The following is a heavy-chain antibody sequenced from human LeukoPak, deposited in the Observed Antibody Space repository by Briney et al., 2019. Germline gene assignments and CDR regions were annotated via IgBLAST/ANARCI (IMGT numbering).Heavy chain of an antibody. Sequence: GGSLRLSCAASGFTFSNYAMSWVRQAPVKGLEWVSTISGSGGSTYYADSVKGRFTISRDNSKNTLYLQMNSLRAEDTAVYYCATGMYYYDSSGYWSPFDYWGQGTLVTVSS. V-gene: IGHV3-23*01. CDR3: ATGMYYYDSSGYWSPFDY. CDR1: GFTFSNYA. D-gene: IGHD3-22*01. J-gene: IGHJ4*02. CDR2: ISGSGGST.